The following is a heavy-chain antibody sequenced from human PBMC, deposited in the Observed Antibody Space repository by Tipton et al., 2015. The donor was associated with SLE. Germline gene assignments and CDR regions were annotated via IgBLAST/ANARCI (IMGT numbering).Heavy chain of an antibody. CDR2: INHSGST. Sequence: TLSLTCAVYGGSFSGDYWSCIRQPPGKGLEWIGEINHSGSTKYNPSLKSRVTMTRDTSTSTVYMDLSSLKSDDTAVYYCARGIVDPGYYMDVWGKGTTVTVSS. CDR1: GGSFSGDY. D-gene: IGHD2-15*01. CDR3: ARGIVDPGYYMDV. V-gene: IGHV4-34*10. J-gene: IGHJ6*03.